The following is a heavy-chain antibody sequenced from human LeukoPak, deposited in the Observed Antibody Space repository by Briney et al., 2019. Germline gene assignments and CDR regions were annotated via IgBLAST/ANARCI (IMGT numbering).Heavy chain of an antibody. CDR3: ARSSSGWYLRGDWFDP. Sequence: ASVKVSFTASGYTFTIYAMHWVRQAPGQRLEWMGWINAGNGNTKYSQKFQGRVTITRDTSASTAYMELSSLRSEDTAVYYCARSSSGWYLRGDWFDPWGQGTLVTVSS. CDR2: INAGNGNT. V-gene: IGHV1-3*01. D-gene: IGHD6-19*01. CDR1: GYTFTIYA. J-gene: IGHJ5*02.